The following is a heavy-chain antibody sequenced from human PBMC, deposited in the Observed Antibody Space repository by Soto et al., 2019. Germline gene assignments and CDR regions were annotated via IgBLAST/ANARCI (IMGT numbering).Heavy chain of an antibody. CDR3: ARDRNVALTRVDFFFGMEF. J-gene: IGHJ6*02. CDR1: GGTFSSYA. Sequence: QVQLVQSGAEVKKPGSSVKVSCKASGGTFSSYAISWVRQAPGQGLEWVGGIIPMFGSANYAQKFQGRVTITADESTYAASMEVRSLRSEDTAVYYCARDRNVALTRVDFFFGMEFWGQGTTVTVSS. CDR2: IIPMFGSA. D-gene: IGHD2-15*01. V-gene: IGHV1-69*01.